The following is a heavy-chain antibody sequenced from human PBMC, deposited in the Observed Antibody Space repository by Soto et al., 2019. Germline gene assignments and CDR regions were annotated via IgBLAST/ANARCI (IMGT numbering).Heavy chain of an antibody. CDR2: ISAYNGNT. Sequence: SSVKVSCKASGYTFTSYGISWVRQAPGQGLEWMGWISAYNGNTNYAQKLQGRVTMTTDTSTSTAYMELRSLRSDDTAVYYCAREGYDFWSGYYGSYYYYGMYVWGQGATVTVS. V-gene: IGHV1-18*01. CDR1: GYTFTSYG. D-gene: IGHD3-3*01. CDR3: AREGYDFWSGYYGSYYYYGMYV. J-gene: IGHJ6*02.